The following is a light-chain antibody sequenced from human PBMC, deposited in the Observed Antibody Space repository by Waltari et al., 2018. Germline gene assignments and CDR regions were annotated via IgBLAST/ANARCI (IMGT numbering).Light chain of an antibody. V-gene: IGLV2-23*01. CDR3: CSYAGSSTWV. J-gene: IGLJ3*02. CDR1: SSDCGSYNL. CDR2: EGS. Sequence: QSALTQPASLSGSPGQSIPISCTGTSSDCGSYNLVSWYQQHPGKAPKLMIYEGSKRPSGVSNRFSGSKSGNTASLTISGLQAEDEADYYCCSYAGSSTWVFGGGTKLTVL.